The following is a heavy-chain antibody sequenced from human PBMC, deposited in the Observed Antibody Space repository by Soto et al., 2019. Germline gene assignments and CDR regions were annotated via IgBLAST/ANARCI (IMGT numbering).Heavy chain of an antibody. Sequence: QLQLQESGPGLVKPSETLSLTCTVSGGSISSSRYYWGWIRQPPGKGLEWVGSIYYSGSTYYNPSLRSRVTISVDTSKNQFSLKLSSVTAADTAVYYCARSARTYYDSSGYYHWGQGTLVTVSS. J-gene: IGHJ5*02. CDR2: IYYSGST. CDR3: ARSARTYYDSSGYYH. D-gene: IGHD3-22*01. CDR1: GGSISSSRYY. V-gene: IGHV4-39*01.